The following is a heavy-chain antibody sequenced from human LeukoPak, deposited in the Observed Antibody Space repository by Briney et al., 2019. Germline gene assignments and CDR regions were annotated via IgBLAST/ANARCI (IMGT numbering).Heavy chain of an antibody. CDR2: ISYDGSNK. V-gene: IGHV3-30*04. Sequence: GGSLRLSCAASGFTFSSYAMHWVRQAPGKGLEWVAVISYDGSNKYYADSVKGRFTISRDNSKNTLHLQMNSLRAEDTAVYYCAREFGHPGGYSYQDYWGQGTLVTISS. CDR1: GFTFSSYA. CDR3: AREFGHPGGYSYQDY. D-gene: IGHD5-18*01. J-gene: IGHJ4*02.